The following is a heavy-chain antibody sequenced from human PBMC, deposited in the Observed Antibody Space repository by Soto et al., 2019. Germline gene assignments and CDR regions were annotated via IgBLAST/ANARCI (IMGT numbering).Heavy chain of an antibody. Sequence: QVQLQESGPGLVKPSETLSLTCTVSGGSISSYYWSWIRQPPGKGLEWIGYIYYSGSTNYNPSLKSRVTISVDTSKNQFSLKLSSVTAADTAVYYCARRGYSSSAGEGPKLWFDPWGQGTLVTVSS. J-gene: IGHJ5*02. V-gene: IGHV4-59*01. D-gene: IGHD6-6*01. CDR1: GGSISSYY. CDR2: IYYSGST. CDR3: ARRGYSSSAGEGPKLWFDP.